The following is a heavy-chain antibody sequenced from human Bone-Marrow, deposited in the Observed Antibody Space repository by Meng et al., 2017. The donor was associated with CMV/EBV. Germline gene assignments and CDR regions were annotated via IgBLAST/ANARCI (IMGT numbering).Heavy chain of an antibody. V-gene: IGHV3-30*04. D-gene: IGHD2-2*03. CDR3: ARVGYCSSTSCYDDY. J-gene: IGHJ4*02. Sequence: GESLKISCAASGFTFSSYAIHWVRQAPGKGLEWVALISYDGSNKYYADSVKGRFTISRDKSKNTLYLQMNSLRAEDTAVYYCARVGYCSSTSCYDDYWGQGTLVTVSS. CDR1: GFTFSSYA. CDR2: ISYDGSNK.